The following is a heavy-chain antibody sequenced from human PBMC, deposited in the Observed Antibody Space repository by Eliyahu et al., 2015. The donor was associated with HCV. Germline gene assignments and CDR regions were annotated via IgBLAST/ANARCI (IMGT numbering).Heavy chain of an antibody. J-gene: IGHJ6*02. CDR3: ATSSTSHYYYYGVDL. CDR1: GHTFINYW. V-gene: IGHV5-51*03. CDR2: IHPSEPSI. Sequence: EVQLVQSGAEMKKPGESLKISCQASGHTFINYWIGWVRQMPGKGLEWMGIIHPSEPSIRYSPPFQGQVTISADRSTSTVYLQWRSLKASDTALYYCATSSTSHYYYYGVDLWGQGTTVTVSS.